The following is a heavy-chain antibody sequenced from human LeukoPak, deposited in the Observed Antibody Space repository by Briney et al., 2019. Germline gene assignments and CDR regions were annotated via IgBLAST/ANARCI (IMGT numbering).Heavy chain of an antibody. D-gene: IGHD2-2*01. CDR2: IKQDGSEN. CDR1: GFTFSNYW. J-gene: IGHJ4*02. Sequence: GGSLRLSCAASGFTFSNYWMSWVRQAPGKGLEWVANIKQDGSENYYVDSVKGRFTISRDNAKNSLYLQMNSLRAEDTAVYHCAKDLPAAYFDYWGQGTLVTVSS. V-gene: IGHV3-7*01. CDR3: AKDLPAAYFDY.